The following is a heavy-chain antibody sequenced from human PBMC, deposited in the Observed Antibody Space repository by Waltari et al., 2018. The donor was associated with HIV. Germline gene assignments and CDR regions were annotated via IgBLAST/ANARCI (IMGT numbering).Heavy chain of an antibody. CDR3: ARVSDSYGTVFEY. J-gene: IGHJ4*02. CDR1: GGSISSGNDY. V-gene: IGHV4-31*03. Sequence: QVQLQESGPGLVKSSQTLFLTCTVSGGSISSGNDYWNWFRQHPGKGLEWIGYIQHSGSTYYNPSLKSRVSISVNTSKNQFSLNLTSVTAADTAVYYCARVSDSYGTVFEYWGQGTLVSVSS. CDR2: IQHSGST. D-gene: IGHD3-10*01.